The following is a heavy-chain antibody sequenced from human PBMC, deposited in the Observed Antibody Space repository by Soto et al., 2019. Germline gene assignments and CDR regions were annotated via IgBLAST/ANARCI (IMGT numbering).Heavy chain of an antibody. Sequence: QVQLQESGPGLVKPSQTLSLTCTVSGGSISSGDYYWNWIRQPPGKGLEWIGYIYYSGSTYYNPSLKSRVSISVDTSKNQFSLKLSSVTAADTTVYYCARNGEPRVGYGLDVWGQGTSVTVSS. D-gene: IGHD3-10*01. CDR2: IYYSGST. V-gene: IGHV4-30-4*01. CDR3: ARNGEPRVGYGLDV. J-gene: IGHJ6*02. CDR1: GGSISSGDYY.